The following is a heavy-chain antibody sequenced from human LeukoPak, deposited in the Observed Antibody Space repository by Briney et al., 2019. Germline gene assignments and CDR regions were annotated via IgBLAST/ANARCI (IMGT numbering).Heavy chain of an antibody. CDR3: ARHTSSRYAFDI. Sequence: RGESLKISCKGSGYSFTSYWIGWVRQMPGKGLEWMGIIYPGDSATRYSPSFQGQVTISADKSISTAYLQWSSLEASDTAMYYCARHTSSRYAFDIWGQGTMVTVSS. J-gene: IGHJ3*02. CDR2: IYPGDSAT. D-gene: IGHD6-6*01. CDR1: GYSFTSYW. V-gene: IGHV5-51*01.